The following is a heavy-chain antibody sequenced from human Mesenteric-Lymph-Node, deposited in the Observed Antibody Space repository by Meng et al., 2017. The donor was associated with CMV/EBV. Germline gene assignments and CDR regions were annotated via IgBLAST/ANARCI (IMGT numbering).Heavy chain of an antibody. CDR3: ATTLGYSGYDRYYYYGMDV. Sequence: FPSYGISWVRQAPGQGLEWMGWISAYNGNTNYAQKVQGRVSMTTDTSTTTSYMELRSLRSDDTAVYYCATTLGYSGYDRYYYYGMDVWGQGTTVTVSS. CDR2: ISAYNGNT. CDR1: FPSYG. V-gene: IGHV1-18*01. D-gene: IGHD5-12*01. J-gene: IGHJ6*02.